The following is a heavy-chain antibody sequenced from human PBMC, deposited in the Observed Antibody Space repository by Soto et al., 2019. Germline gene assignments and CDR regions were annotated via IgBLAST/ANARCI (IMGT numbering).Heavy chain of an antibody. CDR2: ISYDGTNK. CDR1: GFTFSRNV. D-gene: IGHD2-2*03. J-gene: IGHJ6*02. Sequence: QVQLVESGGGVVQPGRSLRLSCAASGFTFSRNVMHWVRQAPGKGLEWVAFISYDGTNKYYADSVKGRFTISRDNSKNTLYLQMNSLRAEDTSVYYCASGYCSSTSYFYGMDVWGQGTTVTVSS. V-gene: IGHV3-30-3*01. CDR3: ASGYCSSTSYFYGMDV.